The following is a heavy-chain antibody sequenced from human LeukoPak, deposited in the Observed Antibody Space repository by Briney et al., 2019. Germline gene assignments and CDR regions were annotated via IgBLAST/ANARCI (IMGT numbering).Heavy chain of an antibody. CDR2: IYSGGST. J-gene: IGHJ6*02. Sequence: GGSLRLSCAASGFTVSSNYMTWVRQAPGKGMEWASVIYSGGSTYYADSVKGRFTISRDNSKNTVYLQINSLRAEDTAVYYCARDVVGPNRWVYGMDVWGQGTTVTVSS. CDR3: ARDVVGPNRWVYGMDV. V-gene: IGHV3-53*01. D-gene: IGHD3/OR15-3a*01. CDR1: GFTVSSNY.